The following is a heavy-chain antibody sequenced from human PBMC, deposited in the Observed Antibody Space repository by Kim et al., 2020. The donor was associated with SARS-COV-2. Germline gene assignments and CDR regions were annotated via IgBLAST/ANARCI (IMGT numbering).Heavy chain of an antibody. J-gene: IGHJ4*02. Sequence: SETLSLTCTVSGGSISSSSYYWGWIRQPPGKGLEWIGSIYYSGSTYYNPSLKSRVTISVDTSKNQFSLKLSSVTAADTAVYYCAGPTVTTAGGPYWGQGTLVTVSS. D-gene: IGHD4-17*01. CDR3: AGPTVTTAGGPY. CDR1: GGSISSSSYY. V-gene: IGHV4-39*01. CDR2: IYYSGST.